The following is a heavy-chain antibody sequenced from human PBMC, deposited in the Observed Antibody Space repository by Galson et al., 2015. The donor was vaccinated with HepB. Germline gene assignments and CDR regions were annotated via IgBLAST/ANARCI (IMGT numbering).Heavy chain of an antibody. CDR3: ARHSQSDLLLWFGDNLYYFDY. CDR2: IDPSDSYT. D-gene: IGHD3-10*01. CDR1: GYSFTSYW. J-gene: IGHJ4*02. V-gene: IGHV5-10-1*01. Sequence: QSGAEVKKPGESLRISCKGSGYSFTSYWISWVRQMPGKGLEWMGRIDPSDSYTNYSPSFQGHVTISADKSISTAYLQWSSLKASDTAMYYCARHSQSDLLLWFGDNLYYFDYWGQGTLVTVSS.